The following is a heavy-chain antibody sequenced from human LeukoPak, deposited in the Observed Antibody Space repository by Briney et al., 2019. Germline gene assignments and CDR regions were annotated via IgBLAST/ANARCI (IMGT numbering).Heavy chain of an antibody. J-gene: IGHJ4*02. CDR1: GFTFSSYA. CDR2: ISGSGGST. CDR3: AKKPRPTYSSGWYVGYYFDY. Sequence: GGSLRLSCAASGFTFSSYAMSWVRQAPGKGLEWVSAISGSGGSTYYADSVKGRFTITRDNSKNTLYLQMNSLRAEDTAVYYCAKKPRPTYSSGWYVGYYFDYWGQGTLITVSS. D-gene: IGHD6-19*01. V-gene: IGHV3-23*01.